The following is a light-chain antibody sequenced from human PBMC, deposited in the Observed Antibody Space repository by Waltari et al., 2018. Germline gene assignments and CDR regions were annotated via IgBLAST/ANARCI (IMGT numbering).Light chain of an antibody. V-gene: IGKV1-5*03. J-gene: IGKJ1*01. CDR2: KVS. CDR3: QQYNSNSWT. CDR1: QDLNNW. Sequence: DIQVTQSTSTLSASVGHGVNITCRASQDLNNWLAWYRQKTGKAPEVLIYKVSALESGVPSRFSGGGSGTEFTLTITSLQPDDFATYYCQQYNSNSWTFGQGTKVELK.